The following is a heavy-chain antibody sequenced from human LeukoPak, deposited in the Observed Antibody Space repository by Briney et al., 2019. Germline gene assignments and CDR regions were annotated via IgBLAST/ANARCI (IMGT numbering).Heavy chain of an antibody. J-gene: IGHJ5*02. V-gene: IGHV1-69*13. Sequence: SVKVSCKASGGTFSSYAISWVRQAPGQGLEWMGGIIPIFGTANYAQKFQGRVTITADESTSTAYMELSSLRSEDTAVYHCARRRRYCSGGSCGNKFDPWGQGTLVTVSS. CDR3: ARRRRYCSGGSCGNKFDP. CDR2: IIPIFGTA. CDR1: GGTFSSYA. D-gene: IGHD2-15*01.